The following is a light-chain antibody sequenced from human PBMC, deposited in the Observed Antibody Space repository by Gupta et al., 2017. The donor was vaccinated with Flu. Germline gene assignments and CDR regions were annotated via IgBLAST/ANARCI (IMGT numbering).Light chain of an antibody. CDR3: QQEGSSPRT. V-gene: IGKV3-20*01. J-gene: IGKJ1*01. CDR1: QSVSSNY. Sequence: EIVLTQSPGTLSLSPGERATLSCRASQSVSSNYLAWYQQKPGQAPRLLIYGASSRATGIPDRFSGSGSGTEFTLTISRLEPEDFAVYYCQQEGSSPRTFGQGTKVEIK. CDR2: GAS.